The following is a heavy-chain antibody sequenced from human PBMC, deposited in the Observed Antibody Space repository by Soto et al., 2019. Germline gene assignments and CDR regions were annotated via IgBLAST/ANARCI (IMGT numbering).Heavy chain of an antibody. D-gene: IGHD3-10*01. CDR1: GVTLSGYY. Sequence: PAETLSLTCTVSGVTLSGYYWSWIRQTPGKTLEWIGCIYFNGTTNYNPSLKSRVTISLDMSKNQFSLKLRSVTATDTAVYHGARGKGTHKYWGRGTLVTVSS. CDR3: ARGKGTHKY. J-gene: IGHJ4*02. V-gene: IGHV4-59*01. CDR2: IYFNGTT.